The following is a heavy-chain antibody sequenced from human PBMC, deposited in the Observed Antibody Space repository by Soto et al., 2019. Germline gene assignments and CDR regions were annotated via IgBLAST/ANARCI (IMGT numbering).Heavy chain of an antibody. D-gene: IGHD3-3*01. CDR3: ARDPRSDFWSGYPYRAAPLSGMDV. CDR2: IWYDGSNK. CDR1: GFTFSSYG. Sequence: PGGSLRLSCAASGFTFSSYGMHWVRQAPGKGLEWVAVIWYDGSNKYYADSVKGRFTISRDNSKNTLYLQMNSLRAEDTAVYYCARDPRSDFWSGYPYRAAPLSGMDVWGQGTTVTVSS. J-gene: IGHJ6*02. V-gene: IGHV3-33*01.